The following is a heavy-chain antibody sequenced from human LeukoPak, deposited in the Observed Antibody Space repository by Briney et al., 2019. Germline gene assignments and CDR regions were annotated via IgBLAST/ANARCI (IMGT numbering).Heavy chain of an antibody. CDR1: GFTFSSYG. Sequence: GGSLRLSCAASGFTFSSYGMHWVRQAPGKGLEWVVFIRYDGSNKYYADSVKGRFTISRDNSKNTPYLQMNSLRAEDTAVYYCAKDRDGSYQLDYWGQGTLVTVSS. CDR3: AKDRDGSYQLDY. CDR2: IRYDGSNK. D-gene: IGHD1-26*01. V-gene: IGHV3-30*02. J-gene: IGHJ4*02.